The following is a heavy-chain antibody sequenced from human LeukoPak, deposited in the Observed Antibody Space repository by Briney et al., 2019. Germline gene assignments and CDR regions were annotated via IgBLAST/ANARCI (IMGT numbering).Heavy chain of an antibody. CDR1: GYTFTSYY. V-gene: IGHV1-8*02. J-gene: IGHJ6*03. Sequence: ASVKVSCKASGYTFTSYYMHWVRQATGQGLEWMGWMNPNSGNTGYAQKFQGRVTMTRNTSISTAYMELSSLRSEDTAVYYCTRDGSGAYYGSGSYYYYYYYYYMDVWGKGTTVTVSS. CDR3: TRDGSGAYYGSGSYYYYYYYYYMDV. D-gene: IGHD3-10*01. CDR2: MNPNSGNT.